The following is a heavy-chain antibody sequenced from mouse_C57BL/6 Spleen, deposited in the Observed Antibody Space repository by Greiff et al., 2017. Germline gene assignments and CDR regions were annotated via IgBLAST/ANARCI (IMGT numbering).Heavy chain of an antibody. CDR3: ARWGNYDWFAY. V-gene: IGHV1-52*01. CDR1: GYTFTSSW. D-gene: IGHD2-1*01. Sequence: QVPLQQPGAELVRPGSSVKLSCKASGYTFTSSWMHWVKQRPIQGLEWLGNIDPSDSETHYTQQFKDKATLTVEKSSSTAYMQLSSLTAEDSAVYYCARWGNYDWFAYWGQGTLVTVSA. CDR2: IDPSDSET. J-gene: IGHJ3*01.